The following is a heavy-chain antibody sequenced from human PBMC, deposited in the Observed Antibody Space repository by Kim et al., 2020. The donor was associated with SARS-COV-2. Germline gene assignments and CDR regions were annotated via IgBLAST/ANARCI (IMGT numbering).Heavy chain of an antibody. V-gene: IGHV3-23*03. J-gene: IGHJ6*02. Sequence: ANSVRGRLTISRDKSKNSLEQQLNRMRAEDTAVYYCAKGVYWKGGMDVWGQGTTVTVSS. D-gene: IGHD2-8*02. CDR3: AKGVYWKGGMDV.